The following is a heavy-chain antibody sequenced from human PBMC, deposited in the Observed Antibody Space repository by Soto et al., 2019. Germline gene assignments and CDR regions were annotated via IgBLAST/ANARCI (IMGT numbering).Heavy chain of an antibody. V-gene: IGHV3-48*02. CDR2: ISSSGSTT. Sequence: ESGGGLVQPGGSLRLSCGASGFTFSNFHMNWVRQAPGKGLEWVSYISSSGSTTYYADSVKGRFTISRDNARNSLFLQMSSLRDEDTAVYYCARDAFDYDTTGYHSDYWGQGTLVTVSS. J-gene: IGHJ4*02. CDR3: ARDAFDYDTTGYHSDY. D-gene: IGHD3-22*01. CDR1: GFTFSNFH.